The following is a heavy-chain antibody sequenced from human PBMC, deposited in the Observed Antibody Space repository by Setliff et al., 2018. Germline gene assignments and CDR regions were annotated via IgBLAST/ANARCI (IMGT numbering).Heavy chain of an antibody. J-gene: IGHJ6*02. D-gene: IGHD6-19*01. CDR3: ARDREQWLVPSYYYYYYGMDV. CDR1: GGTFSSYA. V-gene: IGHV1-69*05. CDR2: IIPIFGTA. Sequence: SVKVSCKASGGTFSSYAISWVRQAPGQGLEWMGGIIPIFGTANYAQKFQGRVTITTDESTSTVYMELSSLRSEDTAVYYCARDREQWLVPSYYYYYYGMDVWGQGTTVTVSS.